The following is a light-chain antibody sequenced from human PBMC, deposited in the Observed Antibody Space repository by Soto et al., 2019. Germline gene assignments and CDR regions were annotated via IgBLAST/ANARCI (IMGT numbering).Light chain of an antibody. CDR1: YSNIETNY. CDR2: DNT. CDR3: GTWDSSLSAGV. J-gene: IGLJ1*01. V-gene: IGLV1-51*01. Sequence: VLTHPPSISSTPGQKVTISCSGSYSNIETNYVSWYQQLPGTAPKLLIYDNTERPSGIPDRFSGYKSGSSATLGITGLQTGDEADYYCGTWDSSLSAGVFGTGTKGTVL.